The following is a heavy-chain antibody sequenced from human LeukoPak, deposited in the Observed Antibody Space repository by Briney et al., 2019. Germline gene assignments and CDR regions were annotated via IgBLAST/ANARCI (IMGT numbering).Heavy chain of an antibody. V-gene: IGHV4-34*01. J-gene: IGHJ3*02. D-gene: IGHD3-22*01. Sequence: SETLSLTCAVYGGSFRGYYWSWIRQPPGKGLEWIGEINHSGSTNYNPSLKSRVTISVDTSKNQFSLKLSSVTAADTAVYYCARVEYYYDSSGYQDAFDIWGQGTMVTVSS. CDR3: ARVEYYYDSSGYQDAFDI. CDR1: GGSFRGYY. CDR2: INHSGST.